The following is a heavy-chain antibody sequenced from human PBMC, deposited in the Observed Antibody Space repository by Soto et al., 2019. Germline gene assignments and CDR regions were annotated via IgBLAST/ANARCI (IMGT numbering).Heavy chain of an antibody. CDR2: ISSSSSTI. CDR3: ASQWDGMDV. J-gene: IGHJ6*02. D-gene: IGHD2-8*01. V-gene: IGHV3-48*02. CDR1: GFTFSSYS. Sequence: EVQLVESGGGLVQPGGSLRLSCAASGFTFSSYSMNWVRQAPGKGLEWVSYISSSSSTIYYADSVKGRFTISRDNVKNSLYLKMNSLRDEDTAVYYCASQWDGMDVWGQGTTVTVSS.